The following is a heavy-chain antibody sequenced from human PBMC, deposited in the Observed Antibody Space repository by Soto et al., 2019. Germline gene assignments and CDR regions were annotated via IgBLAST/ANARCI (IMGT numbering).Heavy chain of an antibody. CDR3: GLFFQAEDGIRDVGSVSAFLLNRSSDL. Sequence: EKGLEWVSLIQSGGPTYYADSVKGRFTISRDTYENTVHLQMDSLRAEDTDVYYCGLFFQAEDGIRDVGSVSAFLLNRSSDL. V-gene: IGHV3-53*01. J-gene: IGHJ2*01. CDR2: IQSGGPT. D-gene: IGHD3-9*01.